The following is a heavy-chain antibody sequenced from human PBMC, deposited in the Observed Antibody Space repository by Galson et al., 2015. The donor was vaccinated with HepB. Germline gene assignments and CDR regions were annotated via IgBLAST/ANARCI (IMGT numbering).Heavy chain of an antibody. J-gene: IGHJ6*02. CDR2: ISYDGSNK. Sequence: SLRLSCAASGFTFSSYAMHWVRQAPGKGLEWVAVISYDGSNKYYADSVKGRFTISRDNSKNTLYLQMNSLRAEDTAVYYRARDRFLSSDSASSYCYYGMDVWGQGTTVTVSS. V-gene: IGHV3-30-3*01. D-gene: IGHD6-6*01. CDR3: ARDRFLSSDSASSYCYYGMDV. CDR1: GFTFSSYA.